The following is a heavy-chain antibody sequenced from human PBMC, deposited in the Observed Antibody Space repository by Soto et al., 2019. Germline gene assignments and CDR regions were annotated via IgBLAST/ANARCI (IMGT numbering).Heavy chain of an antibody. CDR2: IIPILGIA. Sequence: SVKVSCKASGYTFTRSGISWARQAPGQGLEWMGRIIPILGIANYAQKFQGRVTITADKSTSTAYMELSSLRSEDTAVYYCARFSNRYSGGYDGGYAFDIWGQGTMVTVSS. D-gene: IGHD1-26*01. V-gene: IGHV1-69*04. J-gene: IGHJ3*02. CDR3: ARFSNRYSGGYDGGYAFDI. CDR1: GYTFTRSG.